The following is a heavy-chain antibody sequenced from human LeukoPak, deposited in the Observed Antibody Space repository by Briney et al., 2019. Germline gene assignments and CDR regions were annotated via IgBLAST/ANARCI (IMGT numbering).Heavy chain of an antibody. D-gene: IGHD3-9*01. CDR2: IYYSGST. CDR1: GGSISSSSYY. J-gene: IGHJ6*03. CDR3: ARRRRYSSLYYYYYYMDV. V-gene: IGHV4-39*07. Sequence: SETLSLTCTVSGGSISSSSYYWGWIRQPPGKGLEWIGSIYYSGSTYYNPSLKSRVTISVDTSKNQFSLKLSSVTAADTAVYYCARRRRYSSLYYYYYYMDVWGKGTTVTISS.